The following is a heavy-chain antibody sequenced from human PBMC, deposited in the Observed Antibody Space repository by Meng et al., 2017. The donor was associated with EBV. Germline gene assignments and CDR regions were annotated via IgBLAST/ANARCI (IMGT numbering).Heavy chain of an antibody. CDR2: IKHSGST. J-gene: IGHJ5*02. D-gene: IGHD1-26*01. CDR3: ARGGGNRGGIVGATYRLNWFDP. CDR1: GWSFSGYY. Sequence: QVQLQQWGAGLLKPSXXLSLTXXVYGWSFSGYYWSWIRPPPGKGLEWIGEIKHSGSTNYNPSLKSRVTISVDTSKNQFSLKLSSVTAADTAVYYCARGGGNRGGIVGATYRLNWFDPGGQGTLVTVSS. V-gene: IGHV4-34*01.